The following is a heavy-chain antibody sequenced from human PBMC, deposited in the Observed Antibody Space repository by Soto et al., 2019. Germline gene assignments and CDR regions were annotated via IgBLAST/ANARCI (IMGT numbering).Heavy chain of an antibody. J-gene: IGHJ6*02. CDR2: FHYGETT. Sequence: SETLSLTCTVSGGSISSGPYSWGWIRQPPGEGLEWIGTFHYGETTHYNPSLESRITISVDTSKNQFSLKVNSVTVADTAVYYCARLGGYCGSTNCYGFYAMDVWGQGSTVTVSS. CDR1: GGSISSGPYS. D-gene: IGHD2-2*01. CDR3: ARLGGYCGSTNCYGFYAMDV. V-gene: IGHV4-39*01.